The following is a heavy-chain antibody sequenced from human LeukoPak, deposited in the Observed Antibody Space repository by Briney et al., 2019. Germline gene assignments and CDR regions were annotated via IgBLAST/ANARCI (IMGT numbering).Heavy chain of an antibody. CDR2: IIPIFGTA. J-gene: IGHJ4*02. D-gene: IGHD3-22*01. Sequence: ASVKVSCKASGGTFSSYAISWVRQAPGQGLECMGGIIPIFGTANYAQKFQGRVTITADESTSTAYMELSSLRSEDTAVYYCARVATMIVVALYYFDYWGRGPLVTVSS. V-gene: IGHV1-69*01. CDR1: GGTFSSYA. CDR3: ARVATMIVVALYYFDY.